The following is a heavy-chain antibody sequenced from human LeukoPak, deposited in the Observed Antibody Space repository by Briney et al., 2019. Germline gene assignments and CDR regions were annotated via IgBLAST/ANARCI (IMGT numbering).Heavy chain of an antibody. CDR1: GYTLTSYG. J-gene: IGHJ5*02. Sequence: GASVKVSFKASGYTLTSYGISWVRQAPGQGLEWMGRIIPIFGTANYAQKFQGRVTITTDESTSTAYMELSSLRSEDTAVYYCARTSNWFDPWGQGTLVTVSS. CDR3: ARTSNWFDP. V-gene: IGHV1-69*05. CDR2: IIPIFGTA.